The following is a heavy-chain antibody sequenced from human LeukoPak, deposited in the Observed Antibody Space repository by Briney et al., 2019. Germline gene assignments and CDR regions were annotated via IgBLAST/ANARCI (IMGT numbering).Heavy chain of an antibody. CDR3: ARVRYCSTNRCYDREFDN. CDR1: GGSISSSSYY. Sequence: SETLSLTCTVSGGSISSSSYYWGWIRQPPGKGLEWIGSIYYSGSTYYNPSLKSRVTISVDTSKNQSSLKLSSVTAADTAVYCCARVRYCSTNRCYDREFDNWGQGTLVTVSS. D-gene: IGHD2-2*01. J-gene: IGHJ4*02. CDR2: IYYSGST. V-gene: IGHV4-39*01.